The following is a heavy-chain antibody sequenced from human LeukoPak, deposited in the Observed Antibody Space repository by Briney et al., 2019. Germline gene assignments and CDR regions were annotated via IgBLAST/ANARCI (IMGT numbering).Heavy chain of an antibody. CDR1: GGSISSYY. V-gene: IGHV4-4*07. CDR3: ARETYDIQYFQH. Sequence: PSETLSLTCTVSGGSISSYYWSWIRQPAGKGLEWIGRIYTSGSTNYNPSLESRVAMSVDTSKNQFSLKLSSVTAADTAVYYCARETYDIQYFQHWGQGTLVTVSS. J-gene: IGHJ1*01. CDR2: IYTSGST. D-gene: IGHD3-16*01.